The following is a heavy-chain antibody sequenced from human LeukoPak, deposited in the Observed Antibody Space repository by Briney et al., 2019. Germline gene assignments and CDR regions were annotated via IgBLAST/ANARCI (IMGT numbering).Heavy chain of an antibody. J-gene: IGHJ4*02. V-gene: IGHV1-2*06. CDR1: GYTFTGYY. D-gene: IGHD3-22*01. CDR2: INPNSGGT. CDR3: ARVASNYYDNRFGY. Sequence: SVKVSCKASGYTFTGYYMHWVRQAPGQGLEWMGRINPNSGGTNYAQKFQGRVTMTRDTSISTAYMELSRLRSDDTAVYYCARVASNYYDNRFGYWGQGTLVTVSS.